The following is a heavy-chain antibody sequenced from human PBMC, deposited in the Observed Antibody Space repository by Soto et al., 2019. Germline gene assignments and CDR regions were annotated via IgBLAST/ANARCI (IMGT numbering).Heavy chain of an antibody. J-gene: IGHJ5*02. CDR3: ARGPITTNPRFDP. CDR1: GGSILNGGHY. CDR2: IVFSGNT. Sequence: PSETLSLTCTVSGGSILNGGHYWTWIRQHPGKGLEWIGRIVFSGNTHYNPALKGRLTFSLDTAKNQFSLKLSSVTAADTAVYYCARGPITTNPRFDPWGQGTLVTVSS. D-gene: IGHD3-22*01. V-gene: IGHV4-31*03.